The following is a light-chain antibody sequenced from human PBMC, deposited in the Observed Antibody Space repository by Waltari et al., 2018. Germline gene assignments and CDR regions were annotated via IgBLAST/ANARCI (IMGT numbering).Light chain of an antibody. CDR3: SSHAGSNNPYV. V-gene: IGLV2-8*01. CDR1: RTDVGGYHH. Sequence: QSALTPPPSASGSPGPSVAIPCTGTRTDVGGYHHFSWYQQHPGKAPNLMIYEVSKRPSGVPDRFSGSESGNTASLTVSGLQPEDEADYYCSSHAGSNNPYVFGTGTKVTVL. CDR2: EVS. J-gene: IGLJ1*01.